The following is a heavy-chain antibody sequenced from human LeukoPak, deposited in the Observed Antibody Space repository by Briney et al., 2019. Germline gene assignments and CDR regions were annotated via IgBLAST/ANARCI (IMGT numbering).Heavy chain of an antibody. CDR1: GFTFSSYA. Sequence: GSLRLSCAASGFTFSSYAMSWVRPAPGKGLEWVSAISGGGGSTYYADSVKGRFTISRDNSKNTLYLQMNSLRAEDTAVYYCAKDLKWSQYYYYGMDVWGHGTTVTVSS. D-gene: IGHD2-8*01. J-gene: IGHJ6*02. V-gene: IGHV3-23*01. CDR3: AKDLKWSQYYYYGMDV. CDR2: ISGGGGST.